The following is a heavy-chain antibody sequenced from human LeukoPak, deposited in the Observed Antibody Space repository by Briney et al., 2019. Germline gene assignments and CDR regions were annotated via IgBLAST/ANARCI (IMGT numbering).Heavy chain of an antibody. CDR3: ARDQSFYDAGDQRFDY. Sequence: ASVKVSCKISGYTFTGYFIHWVRQAPGLGLEWMGWINPSTGGTNYAQMFQGRVTMTRGTSISTAYMELSSLISDDTAVYYCARDQSFYDAGDQRFDYWGQGTLVTVSS. CDR1: GYTFTGYF. CDR2: INPSTGGT. J-gene: IGHJ4*02. D-gene: IGHD2/OR15-2a*01. V-gene: IGHV1-2*02.